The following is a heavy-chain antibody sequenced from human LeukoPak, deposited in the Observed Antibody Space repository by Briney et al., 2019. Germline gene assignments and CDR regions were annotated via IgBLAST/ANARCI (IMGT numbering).Heavy chain of an antibody. CDR2: ISGSVVST. Sequence: AGGSLRLSCAASGFTFSISAMSWVRQAQGKRLEWVSGISGSVVSTYYADSVKGRFTISRDNSKNTLYLQMNSLRAEDTAVYYCAKRYYDSSGFNYWGQGTLVTVSS. CDR1: GFTFSISA. J-gene: IGHJ4*02. V-gene: IGHV3-23*01. D-gene: IGHD3-22*01. CDR3: AKRYYDSSGFNY.